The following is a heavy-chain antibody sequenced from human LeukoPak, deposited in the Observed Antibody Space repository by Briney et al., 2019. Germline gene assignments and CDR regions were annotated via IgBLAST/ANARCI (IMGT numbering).Heavy chain of an antibody. J-gene: IGHJ4*02. D-gene: IGHD3-22*01. Sequence: PSETLSLTCTASGGSFSSYDWSWIRQPAGKGLEWIGRICTSGSTNYNPSLKSRVTMSVGTSKNQFSLKLSSVTAADTAVYYCARAIETSSGYYRDYWGQGTLVTVSS. CDR3: ARAIETSSGYYRDY. CDR1: GGSFSSYD. CDR2: ICTSGST. V-gene: IGHV4-4*07.